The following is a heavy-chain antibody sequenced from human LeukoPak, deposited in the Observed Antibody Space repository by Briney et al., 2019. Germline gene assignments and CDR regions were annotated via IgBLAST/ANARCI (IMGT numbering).Heavy chain of an antibody. J-gene: IGHJ5*02. CDR3: ARFIGGGVRNAQNNWFDP. V-gene: IGHV4-34*01. CDR1: GGSFSGYC. Sequence: SETLSLTCAVYGGSFSGYCWSWIRQPPGKGLEWIGEINHSGSTNYNPSLKSRVTISVDTSKNQFSLKLSSVTAADTAVYYCARFIGGGVRNAQNNWFDPWGQGTLVTVSS. CDR2: INHSGST. D-gene: IGHD4-23*01.